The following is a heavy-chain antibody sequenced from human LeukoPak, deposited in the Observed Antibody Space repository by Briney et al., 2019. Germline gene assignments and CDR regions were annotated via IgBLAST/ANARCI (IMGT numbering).Heavy chain of an antibody. D-gene: IGHD3-16*02. CDR3: ARDRGYDYVWGSYHYYYYYYMDV. J-gene: IGHJ6*03. CDR2: TYYRSKWYN. Sequence: SQTLSLTCAISGDSVSSNSAAWNWIRQSPSRGLEWLGRTYYRSKWYNDYAVSVKSRITINPDTSKNQFSLQLNSVTPEDTAVYYCARDRGYDYVWGSYHYYYYYYMDVWGKGTTVTVSS. V-gene: IGHV6-1*01. CDR1: GDSVSSNSAA.